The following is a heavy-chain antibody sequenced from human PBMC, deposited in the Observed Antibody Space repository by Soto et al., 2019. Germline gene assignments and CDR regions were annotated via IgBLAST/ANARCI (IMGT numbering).Heavy chain of an antibody. J-gene: IGHJ4*02. CDR2: IIPIFGTA. CDR1: GGTFSSYS. D-gene: IGHD3-16*01. V-gene: IGHV1-69*06. Sequence: QVQLVQSGAEVKKPGSSVKISCKASGGTFSSYSINWVRQAPGQGLEWMGEIIPIFGTANYAQKFQGRVTTTADKPTGTAYIGLSSLRSEDKAVDYCARDGRRHAWGIDNWGQGTLVTVSS. CDR3: ARDGRRHAWGIDN.